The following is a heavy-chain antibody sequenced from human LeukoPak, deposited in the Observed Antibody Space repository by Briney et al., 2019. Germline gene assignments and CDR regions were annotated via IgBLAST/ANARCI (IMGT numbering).Heavy chain of an antibody. V-gene: IGHV3-23*01. Sequence: GGPLRLSCAASGFTFSSYAMSWVRQAPGKGLEWVSAISGSGGSTYYADSVKGRFTVSRDNSKNTLYLQMNSLRAEDTAVYYCAKDVSDSSSWSNFDYWGQGTLVTVSS. J-gene: IGHJ4*02. CDR1: GFTFSSYA. CDR2: ISGSGGST. CDR3: AKDVSDSSSWSNFDY. D-gene: IGHD6-13*01.